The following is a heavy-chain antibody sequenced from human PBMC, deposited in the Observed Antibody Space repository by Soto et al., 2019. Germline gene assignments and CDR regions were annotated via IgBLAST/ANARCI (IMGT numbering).Heavy chain of an antibody. J-gene: IGHJ2*01. V-gene: IGHV4-30-2*01. CDR1: GGSISSGGYS. Sequence: QLQLQESGSGLVKPSQTLSITCAVSGGSISSGGYSWRWIRQPPGKGLEWIGYIYHSGSTYYNPSLKSRVTISVDRSKNQFSLKLSSVTAADTAVYYCARDPGLWGRGTLVTVSS. CDR2: IYHSGST. CDR3: ARDPGL.